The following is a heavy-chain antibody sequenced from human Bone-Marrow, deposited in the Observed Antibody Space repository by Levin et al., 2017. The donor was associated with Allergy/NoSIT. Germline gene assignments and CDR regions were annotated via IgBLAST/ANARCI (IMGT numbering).Heavy chain of an antibody. J-gene: IGHJ3*02. CDR3: ARGIIGDVRVAHKEAFDI. V-gene: IGHV3-69-1*01. Sequence: GESLKISCTASGFIVSDNYMNWVRQAPGKGLEWVSSISSSGSDMYYVDSVKGRFTISRDNAKNSLTLQMNSLRAEDTAVYYCARGIIGDVRVAHKEAFDIWGQGTMVSVSS. CDR1: GFIVSDNY. D-gene: IGHD2-8*02. CDR2: ISSSGSDM.